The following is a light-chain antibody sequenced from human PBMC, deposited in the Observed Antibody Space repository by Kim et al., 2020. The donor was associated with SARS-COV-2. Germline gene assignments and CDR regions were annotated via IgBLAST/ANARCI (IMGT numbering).Light chain of an antibody. J-gene: IGLJ2*01. Sequence: GYPFSGPGSSSNIGAGYNVHWYQQLPGTAPKLLIYGNNNRPSGVPDRFSGSNSGTSASLTITGLLAEDEADYYCQSFDSRLTGWAFGGGTKVTVL. CDR2: GNN. CDR3: QSFDSRLTGWA. V-gene: IGLV1-40*01. CDR1: SSNIGAGYN.